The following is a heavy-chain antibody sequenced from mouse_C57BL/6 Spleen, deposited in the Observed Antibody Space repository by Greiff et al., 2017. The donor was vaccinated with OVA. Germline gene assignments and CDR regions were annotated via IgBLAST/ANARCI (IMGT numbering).Heavy chain of an antibody. CDR2: INPNNGGT. CDR3: ARKELDSSGPYAMDY. J-gene: IGHJ4*01. Sequence: VQLQQSGPELVKPGASVKIPCKASGYTFTDYNMDWVKQSHGKSLEWIGDINPNNGGTIYNQKFKGKATLTVDKSSSTAYMELRSLTSEDTAVYYCARKELDSSGPYAMDYWGQGTSVTVSS. CDR1: GYTFTDYN. V-gene: IGHV1-18*01. D-gene: IGHD3-2*02.